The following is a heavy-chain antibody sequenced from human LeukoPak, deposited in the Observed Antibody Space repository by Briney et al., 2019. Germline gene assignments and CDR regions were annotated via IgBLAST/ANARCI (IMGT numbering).Heavy chain of an antibody. J-gene: IGHJ6*02. CDR3: ARVSTIAAAGMDV. CDR2: IYTRGST. Sequence: PSETLSLTCTVSGGSISGYYWSWIRQPAGKGLEWIGRIYTRGSTNYNPSLKSRVTMSVDTSKNQFSLKLSSVTAADTAVYHCARVSTIAAAGMDVWGQGTTVTVSS. D-gene: IGHD6-13*01. CDR1: GGSISGYY. V-gene: IGHV4-4*07.